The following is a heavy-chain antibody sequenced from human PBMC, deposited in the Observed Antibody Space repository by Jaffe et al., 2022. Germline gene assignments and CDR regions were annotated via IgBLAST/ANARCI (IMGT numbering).Heavy chain of an antibody. D-gene: IGHD3-3*01. Sequence: QVQLQESGPGLVKPSGTLSLTCAVSGGSISSSNWWSWVRQPPGKGLEWIGEIYHSGSTNYNPSLKSRVTISVDKSKNQFSLKLSSVTAADTAVYYCASGRGIKYYDFWSGYAGHAFDIWGQGTMVTVSS. J-gene: IGHJ3*02. V-gene: IGHV4-4*02. CDR1: GGSISSSNW. CDR2: IYHSGST. CDR3: ASGRGIKYYDFWSGYAGHAFDI.